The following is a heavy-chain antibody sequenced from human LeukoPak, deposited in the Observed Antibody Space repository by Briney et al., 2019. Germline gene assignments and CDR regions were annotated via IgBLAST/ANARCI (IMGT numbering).Heavy chain of an antibody. D-gene: IGHD3-10*01. CDR2: YEPEEGET. CDR1: GYSLSDLS. CDR3: ATHRPAGGFGP. J-gene: IGHJ5*02. Sequence: GASVTVSFTVSGYSLSDLSIHWVRQTPGKGLEWMGGYEPEEGETIYAANFQGRVTMTEDPSTDTANMVLTNLRFDDTATYYCATHRPAGGFGPCVQGTLVTVSS. V-gene: IGHV1-24*01.